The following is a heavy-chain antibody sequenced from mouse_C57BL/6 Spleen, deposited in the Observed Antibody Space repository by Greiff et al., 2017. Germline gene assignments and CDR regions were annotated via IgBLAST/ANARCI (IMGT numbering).Heavy chain of an antibody. J-gene: IGHJ4*01. CDR3: ARSPYYYGSSLEAMDY. CDR2: INPSNGGT. D-gene: IGHD1-1*01. Sequence: QVQLQQPGTELVKPGASVKLSCKASGYTFTSYWMHWVKQRPGQGLEWIGNINPSNGGTNYNEKFKSKATLTVDKSSSTAYMQLSSLTSEDSAVYYCARSPYYYGSSLEAMDYWGQGTSVTVSS. CDR1: GYTFTSYW. V-gene: IGHV1-53*01.